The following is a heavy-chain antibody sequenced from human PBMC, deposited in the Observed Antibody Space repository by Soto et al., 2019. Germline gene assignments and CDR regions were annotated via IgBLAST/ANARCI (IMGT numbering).Heavy chain of an antibody. D-gene: IGHD6-6*01. CDR1: GYTFTDYW. J-gene: IGHJ1*01. Sequence: PGESLKISCKGSGYTFTDYWIGWVRQLPGKGLEWMGIIYPGDSDTRYSPSFQGQVTITADKSTSTAYLQWNTLKASDTAMYYCSKFKYSTSVRYLQHWGQGTPVTVSS. CDR3: SKFKYSTSVRYLQH. V-gene: IGHV5-51*01. CDR2: IYPGDSDT.